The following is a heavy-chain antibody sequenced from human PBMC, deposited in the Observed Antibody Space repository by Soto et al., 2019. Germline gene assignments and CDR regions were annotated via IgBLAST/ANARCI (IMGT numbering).Heavy chain of an antibody. J-gene: IGHJ4*02. V-gene: IGHV4-59*01. CDR3: ASSLVGGLRTFDY. D-gene: IGHD5-12*01. CDR1: GGSISSYY. CDR2: IYYSGST. Sequence: SETLSLTCTVSGGSISSYYWSWIRQPPGKGLEWIGYIYYSGSTNYNPSLKSRVTISVDTSKNQFSLKLSSVTAADTAVYYCASSLVGGLRTFDYWGQGTLVTVSS.